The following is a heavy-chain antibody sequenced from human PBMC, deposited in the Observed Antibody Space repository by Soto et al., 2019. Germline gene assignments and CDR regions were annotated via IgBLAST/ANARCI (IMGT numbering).Heavy chain of an antibody. Sequence: QVQLVESGGGVVQPGRSLRLSCASSGFSFSTHGMRWVRQAPGKGLEWVAIISYDGFIKYSADDVKGRFTISRDNSKNTLFLQMDSLRAEDSAVYYCAKDLKASGGHSGTLNYYYGMDVWGQGTTVSVSS. V-gene: IGHV3-30*18. CDR2: ISYDGFIK. CDR3: AKDLKASGGHSGTLNYYYGMDV. CDR1: GFSFSTHG. J-gene: IGHJ6*02. D-gene: IGHD3-10*01.